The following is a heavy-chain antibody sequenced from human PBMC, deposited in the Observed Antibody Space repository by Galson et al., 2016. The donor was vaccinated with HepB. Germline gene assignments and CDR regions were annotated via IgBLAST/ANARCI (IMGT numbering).Heavy chain of an antibody. V-gene: IGHV1-2*02. J-gene: IGHJ4*02. CDR3: ARALRPLSGRYLDY. D-gene: IGHD1-26*01. Sequence: SVKVSCKASGYTFTGYYIHWVRQAPGQGREWMGWINPKIGGTNYAQKFQGRVTMTKDTSINTAYMEVRRLRSDDTAVYYCARALRPLSGRYLDYWGQGTLVTVSS. CDR2: INPKIGGT. CDR1: GYTFTGYY.